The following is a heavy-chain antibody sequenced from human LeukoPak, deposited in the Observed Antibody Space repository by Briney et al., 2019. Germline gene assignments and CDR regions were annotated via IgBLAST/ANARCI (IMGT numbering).Heavy chain of an antibody. J-gene: IGHJ6*03. D-gene: IGHD2-21*01. V-gene: IGHV3-21*01. CDR1: GFAFSSYS. CDR2: ISSVSSYI. Sequence: GGSLRLSCAASGFAFSSYSMNWVRQAPGKGLEWVSSISSVSSYIYYADSVKGRFTISRDNAKNSLYLQMNSLRAEDTAVYYCARCDRSGDYYYYYYMDVWGKGTTVTVSS. CDR3: ARCDRSGDYYYYYYMDV.